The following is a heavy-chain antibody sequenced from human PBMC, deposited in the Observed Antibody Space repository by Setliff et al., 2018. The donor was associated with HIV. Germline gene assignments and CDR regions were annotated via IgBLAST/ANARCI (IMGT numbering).Heavy chain of an antibody. CDR1: GSSISSNYY. CDR2: IDASANT. D-gene: IGHD3-10*01. Sequence: PSETLSLTCTVSGSSISSNYYWAWIRQAPGKGLEWIGCIDASANTYYIPSLKSRATISVDRSKNQFSLKLTSVTAANTAVYYCARLYYGSGSPPLWGQGTLVTVSS. CDR3: ARLYYGSGSPPL. J-gene: IGHJ4*02. V-gene: IGHV4-38-2*02.